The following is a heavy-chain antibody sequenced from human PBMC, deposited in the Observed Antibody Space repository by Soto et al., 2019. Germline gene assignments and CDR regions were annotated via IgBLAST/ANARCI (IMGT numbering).Heavy chain of an antibody. D-gene: IGHD6-13*01. J-gene: IGHJ6*02. Sequence: PSETLSLTCAVYGGSFSGYYWSWIRQPPGKGLEWIGEINHSGSTNYNPSLKSRVTISVDTSKNQFSLKLSSVTAADTAVYYCARSPEQQLGNYYYYGMDVWGQGTTVTVSS. CDR2: INHSGST. V-gene: IGHV4-34*01. CDR3: ARSPEQQLGNYYYYGMDV. CDR1: GGSFSGYY.